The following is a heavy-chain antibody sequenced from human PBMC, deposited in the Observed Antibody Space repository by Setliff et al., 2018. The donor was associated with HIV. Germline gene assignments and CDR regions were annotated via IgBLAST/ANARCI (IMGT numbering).Heavy chain of an antibody. Sequence: TLSLTCTVSGGSISSNNYYWGWIRQPPGKGLEWIGSINYSGSTYQNPSLKSRVTISVDTSKNQYSLKLSAVTAADTAVYYCARLAASIAARRRFDYWGQGTLVTVSS. CDR1: GGSISSNNYY. CDR3: ARLAASIAARRRFDY. CDR2: INYSGST. D-gene: IGHD6-6*01. J-gene: IGHJ4*02. V-gene: IGHV4-39*01.